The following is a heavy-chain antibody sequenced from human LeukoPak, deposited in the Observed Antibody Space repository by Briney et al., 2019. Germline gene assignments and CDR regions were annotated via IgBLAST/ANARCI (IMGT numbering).Heavy chain of an antibody. CDR1: GGSFSGYY. D-gene: IGHD4-17*01. J-gene: IGHJ5*02. Sequence: SETLSLTCAVYGGSFSGYYWSWIRQHPGKGLEWIGEINHSGSTNYNPSLKSRVTISVDTSKNQFSLKLSSVTAADTAVYYCARDGRVLGFDPWGQGTLVTVSS. CDR2: INHSGST. CDR3: ARDGRVLGFDP. V-gene: IGHV4-34*01.